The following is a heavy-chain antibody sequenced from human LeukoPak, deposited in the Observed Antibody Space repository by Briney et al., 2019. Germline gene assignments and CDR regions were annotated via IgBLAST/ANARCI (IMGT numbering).Heavy chain of an antibody. D-gene: IGHD2-2*01. Sequence: GGSLRLSCAASGFTFAKYALNWFRHTPGKGLEWVSYISSSGSTIYYADSVKGRFTISRDNAKNSLYLQMNSLRAEDTAVYYCARRPGRPFDYWGQGTLVTVSS. CDR3: ARRPGRPFDY. CDR2: ISSSGSTI. CDR1: GFTFAKYA. V-gene: IGHV3-11*01. J-gene: IGHJ4*02.